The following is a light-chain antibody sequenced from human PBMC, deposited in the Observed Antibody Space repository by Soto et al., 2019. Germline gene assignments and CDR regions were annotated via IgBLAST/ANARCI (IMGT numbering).Light chain of an antibody. CDR1: QYIGRY. J-gene: IGKJ4*01. CDR2: AAS. CDR3: QQTYRTPLT. Sequence: DIQMTQSPSSLSASVGDRVTITCRAGQYIGRYLNWYQQKPGKAPKLLIYAASSLHSGVPSRFSGSGSGTDFTLTISSLQPEDFATYSRQQTYRTPLTFGGGTKVDIK. V-gene: IGKV1-39*01.